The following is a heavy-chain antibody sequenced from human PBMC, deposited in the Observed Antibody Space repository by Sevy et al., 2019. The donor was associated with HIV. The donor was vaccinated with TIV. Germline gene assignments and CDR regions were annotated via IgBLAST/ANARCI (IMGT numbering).Heavy chain of an antibody. D-gene: IGHD4-17*01. CDR1: GGSFSSYA. J-gene: IGHJ2*01. V-gene: IGHV1-69*13. Sequence: ASVKVSCKAFGGSFSSYAISWVRQAPGQGLEWVGGIITIIGKANYAQKFQGRVTITADESTSTAYMELSSLRSEDTAVYYCATPIMSGYGDYISWYFDLWGRGTLVTVYS. CDR2: IITIIGKA. CDR3: ATPIMSGYGDYISWYFDL.